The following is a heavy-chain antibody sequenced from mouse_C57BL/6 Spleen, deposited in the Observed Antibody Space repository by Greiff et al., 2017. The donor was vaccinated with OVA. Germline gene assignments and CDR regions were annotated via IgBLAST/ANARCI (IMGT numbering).Heavy chain of an antibody. D-gene: IGHD2-2*01. V-gene: IGHV1-64*01. Sequence: QVQLQQPGAELVKPGASVKLSCKASGYTFTSYWMHWVKQRPGQGLEWIGMIHPNSGSTNYNEKFKSKATLTVDKSSSPAYMQLSSLTSEDSAVYYCARSGLRRFDYWGQGTTLTVSS. J-gene: IGHJ2*01. CDR3: ARSGLRRFDY. CDR1: GYTFTSYW. CDR2: IHPNSGST.